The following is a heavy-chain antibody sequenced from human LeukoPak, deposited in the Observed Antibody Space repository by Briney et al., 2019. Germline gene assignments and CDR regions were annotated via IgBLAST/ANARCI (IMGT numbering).Heavy chain of an antibody. J-gene: IGHJ4*02. V-gene: IGHV3-11*01. D-gene: IGHD3-22*01. CDR3: ARDYVSTGFTFDY. CDR1: GFTFSDYY. CDR2: ITSSCSAI. Sequence: GGSLRLSCAASGFTFSDYYMSWIRQAPGKGLEWISYITSSCSAIYYAHSVKGRFTISRDNARTSPYLQMNNLRAEDPAVYYCARDYVSTGFTFDYWGQGTLVTVSS.